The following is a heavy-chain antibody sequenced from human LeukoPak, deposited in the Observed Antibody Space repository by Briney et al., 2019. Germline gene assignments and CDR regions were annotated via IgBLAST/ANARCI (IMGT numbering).Heavy chain of an antibody. J-gene: IGHJ4*02. CDR1: GGTFSSYA. CDR2: IIPIFGTA. Sequence: SVKVSCKASGGTFSSYAISWARQAPGQGLEWMGGIIPIFGTANYAQKFQGRVTITADESTSTAYMELSSLRSEDTAVYYCATLLLPPFDYWGQGTLVTVSS. D-gene: IGHD2-15*01. CDR3: ATLLLPPFDY. V-gene: IGHV1-69*13.